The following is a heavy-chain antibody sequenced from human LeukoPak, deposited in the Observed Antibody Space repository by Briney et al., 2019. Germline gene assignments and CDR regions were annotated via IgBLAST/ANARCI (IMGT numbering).Heavy chain of an antibody. CDR1: GYTFTGYY. J-gene: IGHJ4*02. CDR2: INPNSGGT. D-gene: IGHD3-10*01. V-gene: IGHV1-2*06. CDR3: ATWAAMVRGVISDY. Sequence: GASVKVSCKASGYTFTGYYMHWVRQAHGQGLEWMGRINPNSGGTNYAQKFQGRVTMTRDTSISTAYMELSRLRSDDTAVYYCATWAAMVRGVISDYWGQGTLVTVSS.